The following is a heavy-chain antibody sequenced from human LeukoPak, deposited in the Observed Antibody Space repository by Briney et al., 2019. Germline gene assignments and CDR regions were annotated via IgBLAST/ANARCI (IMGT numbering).Heavy chain of an antibody. V-gene: IGHV3-23*01. CDR2: ISGTGGTT. D-gene: IGHD1-26*01. CDR3: AREGLLLDY. CDR1: GFTFSSYG. J-gene: IGHJ4*02. Sequence: PGGSLRLSCAASGFTFSSYGMSWVRQPPGKGLDWVSAISGTGGTTYYAASVKGRFTISRNNAKNTLYLQMNSLRAEDTAVYYCAREGLLLDYWGQGTLVTVSS.